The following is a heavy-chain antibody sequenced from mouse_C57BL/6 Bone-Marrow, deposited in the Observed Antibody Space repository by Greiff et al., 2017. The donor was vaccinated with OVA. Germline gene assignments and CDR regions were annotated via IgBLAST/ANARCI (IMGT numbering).Heavy chain of an antibody. CDR2: ISDGGSYT. CDR3: ARERTTTVPPTGGLDAMDY. V-gene: IGHV5-4*01. CDR1: GFTFSSYA. J-gene: IGHJ4*01. Sequence: EVMLVESGGGFVKPGWSLKLSCAASGFTFSSYAMSWVRQTPEKRLEWVATISDGGSYTYYPDNVKGRFTISRDNAKNNLYLQMSHLKSEDTAMYYCARERTTTVPPTGGLDAMDYWGQGTSVTVSS. D-gene: IGHD1-1*01.